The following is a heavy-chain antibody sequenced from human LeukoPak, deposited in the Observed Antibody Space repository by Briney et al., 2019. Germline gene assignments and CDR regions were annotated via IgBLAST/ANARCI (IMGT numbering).Heavy chain of an antibody. CDR2: INHSGST. Sequence: SETLSLTCAVYGGSFSGYHWSWIRQPPGKGLEWIGEINHSGSTNYNPSLKSRVTISVDTSKNQFSLKLSSVTAADTAVYYCARGRSYYYDSSGYSDYWGQGTLVTVSS. D-gene: IGHD3-22*01. V-gene: IGHV4-34*01. CDR1: GGSFSGYH. J-gene: IGHJ4*02. CDR3: ARGRSYYYDSSGYSDY.